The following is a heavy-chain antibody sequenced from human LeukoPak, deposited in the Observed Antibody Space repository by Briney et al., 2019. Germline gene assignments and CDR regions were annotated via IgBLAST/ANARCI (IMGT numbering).Heavy chain of an antibody. CDR2: IRYDGSNK. CDR3: AKAKDIVVVVAATDFDY. CDR1: GFTFSSYG. D-gene: IGHD2-15*01. Sequence: GGSLRLSCAASGFTFSSYGMHWVRQAPGEGLEWVAFIRYDGSNKYYADSVKGRFTISRDNSKNTLYLQMNSLRAEDTAVYYCAKAKDIVVVVAATDFDYWGQGTLVTVSS. J-gene: IGHJ4*02. V-gene: IGHV3-30*02.